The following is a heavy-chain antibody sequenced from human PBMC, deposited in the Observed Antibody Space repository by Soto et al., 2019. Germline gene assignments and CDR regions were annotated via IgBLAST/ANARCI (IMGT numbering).Heavy chain of an antibody. D-gene: IGHD1-1*01. CDR2: LYDLDGS. CDR3: ATWHEREHAYDV. CDR1: GFPISGKKY. J-gene: IGHJ3*01. V-gene: IGHV3-53*01. Sequence: DVQLVESGGGLIQPGESLRLSCAAFGFPISGKKYVAWVRQAPGKGLEWVSALYDLDGSFYAASVKGRFTTSSDSSKTTAYLQMNDLRPDDTAVYYCATWHEREHAYDVWGQGTTVTVSS.